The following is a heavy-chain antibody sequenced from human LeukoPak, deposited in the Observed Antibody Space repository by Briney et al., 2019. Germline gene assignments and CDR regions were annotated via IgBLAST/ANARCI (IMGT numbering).Heavy chain of an antibody. V-gene: IGHV3-48*03. CDR1: GFTFSNYE. CDR3: ASDGIAVAPAAMIEYFAF. J-gene: IGHJ4*02. CDR2: ISSSGSTI. Sequence: DPGGSLRLSCAASGFTFSNYEMKWGRQAPAKVVEWVSYISSSGSTIYYADSVKGRVTGSRDNAKNSLYLQVKILGAERTSVYYSASDGIAVAPAAMIEYFAFCGQGHVATVSS. D-gene: IGHD2-2*01.